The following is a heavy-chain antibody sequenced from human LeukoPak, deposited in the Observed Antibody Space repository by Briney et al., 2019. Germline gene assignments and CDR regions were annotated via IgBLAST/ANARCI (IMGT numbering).Heavy chain of an antibody. V-gene: IGHV3-74*01. D-gene: IGHD5-18*01. J-gene: IGHJ4*02. CDR2: INSDGSSI. Sequence: GGSLRLSCAASGFTFSSHWMHWVRQAPGKGLVWVSRINSDGSSISYADSVKGRFTISRDNAKNTLYLQMNSLRAEDTAVYYCARDLQLWTTRDTRGGARVGYWGQGTLVAVSS. CDR3: ARDLQLWTTRDTRGGARVGY. CDR1: GFTFSSHW.